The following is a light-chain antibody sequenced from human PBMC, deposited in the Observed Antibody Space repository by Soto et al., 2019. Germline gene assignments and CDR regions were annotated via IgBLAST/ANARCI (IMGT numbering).Light chain of an antibody. V-gene: IGLV1-40*01. CDR2: SNI. CDR3: QSYDSTLSGRV. J-gene: IGLJ2*01. CDR1: NSNIGAGYD. Sequence: QSVLTQPPSVSGAPGQRVTISCTGSNSNIGAGYDVHWYQVIPGTGPKVVVSSNIKRPSGVPARFSGSKSGTSASLSISGLQAEDEADYYCQSYDSTLSGRVFGGGTRSPS.